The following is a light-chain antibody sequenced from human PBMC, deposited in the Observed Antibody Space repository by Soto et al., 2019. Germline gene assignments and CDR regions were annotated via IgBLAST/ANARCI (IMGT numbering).Light chain of an antibody. Sequence: EIVMTQSPTTLSVSPGERATLSCRASQSVSSNLAWYQQKPGQAPRLLIYGASTKATGTPARFSGSGSGTEFSRTISSLQSDESAVYYCQQYNNWPPVTFGPGTKVYLK. CDR1: QSVSSN. CDR3: QQYNNWPPVT. V-gene: IGKV3D-15*01. CDR2: GAS. J-gene: IGKJ3*01.